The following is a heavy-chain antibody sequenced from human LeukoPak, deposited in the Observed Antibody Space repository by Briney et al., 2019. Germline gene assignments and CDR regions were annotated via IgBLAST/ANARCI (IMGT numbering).Heavy chain of an antibody. CDR3: ARAVRIAAASHFDY. CDR1: GFTFSSYE. J-gene: IGHJ4*02. CDR2: ISSSGSTI. D-gene: IGHD6-13*01. Sequence: PGGSLRLSCAASGFTFSSYEMNWVRQAPGKGLEWVSYISSSGSTIYYADSVKGRFTISRDNAKNSLYLQMNSLRAEDTAVYYCARAVRIAAASHFDYWGQGTLVTVSS. V-gene: IGHV3-48*03.